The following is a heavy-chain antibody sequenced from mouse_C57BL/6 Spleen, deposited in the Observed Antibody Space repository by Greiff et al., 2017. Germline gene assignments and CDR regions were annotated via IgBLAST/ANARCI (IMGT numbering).Heavy chain of an antibody. CDR3: ARDRPMDY. Sequence: EVQGVESGGGLVKPGGSLKLSCAASGFTFRSYAMSWVRQTPAKRLGWVATISDGGSYTYYPDNGKGRFTLSRDNAKNNLYLQMSHLKAEATAMDYCARDRPMDYWGQGTSVTVSS. V-gene: IGHV5-4*01. CDR2: ISDGGSYT. J-gene: IGHJ4*01. CDR1: GFTFRSYA.